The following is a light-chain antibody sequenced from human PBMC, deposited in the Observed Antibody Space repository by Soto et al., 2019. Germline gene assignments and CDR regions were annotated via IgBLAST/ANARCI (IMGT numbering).Light chain of an antibody. CDR3: QTWGTGSPWV. J-gene: IGLJ3*02. CDR2: LNSDGSH. V-gene: IGLV4-69*01. Sequence: QTVVTQSPSASASLGASVKLTCTLSSGHSSYAIAWHQQQPEKGPRYLMKLNSDGSHSKGDGIPDRFSGSSSGAERYLTISSIQSEDEADYYCQTWGTGSPWVFGGGTKLTVL. CDR1: SGHSSYA.